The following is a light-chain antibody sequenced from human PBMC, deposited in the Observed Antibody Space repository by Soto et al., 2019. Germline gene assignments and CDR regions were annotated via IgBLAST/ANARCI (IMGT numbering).Light chain of an antibody. CDR3: GSVAGSHSVV. J-gene: IGLJ3*02. CDR1: SSDVGGYKF. CDR2: DVS. V-gene: IGLV2-11*01. Sequence: QSVLTQPRSVSGSPGQPVTISCTGASSDVGGYKFVSWYQHHPGKAPKLIIYDVSERPSGVPDRFSGSKSGNTASLTISGLQAEDEADYFCGSVAGSHSVVFGGGTKLTVL.